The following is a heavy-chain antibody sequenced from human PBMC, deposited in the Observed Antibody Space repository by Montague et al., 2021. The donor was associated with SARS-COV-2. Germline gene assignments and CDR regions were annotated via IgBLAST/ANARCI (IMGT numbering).Heavy chain of an antibody. CDR1: GGSFSGYY. Sequence: SETLSLTCAVYGGSFSGYYWTWIRQSPRKGLEWIGEINHSGSTNYNSSLKSRVTISVDTSKNQFSLKLSPVTAADTAVYYCANMGVGRITIFGVVSRGGLDYWGQGTLVTVSS. D-gene: IGHD3-3*01. CDR3: ANMGVGRITIFGVVSRGGLDY. V-gene: IGHV4-34*01. CDR2: INHSGST. J-gene: IGHJ4*02.